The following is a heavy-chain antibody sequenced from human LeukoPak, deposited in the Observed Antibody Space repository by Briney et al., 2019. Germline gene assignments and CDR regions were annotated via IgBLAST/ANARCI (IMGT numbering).Heavy chain of an antibody. V-gene: IGHV3-23*01. CDR3: ARDLYHGGY. Sequence: PGGSLRLSCAASGFTFSSYAINCVRQAPGKGMEWVSAISGKGSSTNYADSVKGRFTISRDSSKNTLYLQMDSLRAEDTAVYYCARDLYHGGYWGQGTLVTVPS. J-gene: IGHJ4*02. CDR1: GFTFSSYA. D-gene: IGHD2-2*01. CDR2: ISGKGSST.